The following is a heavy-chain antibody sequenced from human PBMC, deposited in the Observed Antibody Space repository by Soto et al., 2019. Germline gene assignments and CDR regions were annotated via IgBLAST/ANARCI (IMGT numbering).Heavy chain of an antibody. CDR2: IKQDGSEK. CDR1: GFTFSSYW. CDR3: ARDRDKGTRTRFDP. J-gene: IGHJ5*02. Sequence: EVQLVESGGGLVQPGGSLRLSCAASGFTFSSYWMSWVRQAPGKGLEWVANIKQDGSEKYYVDSVKGRFTISRDHAKNSLYLQMNSLRAEDTAVYYCARDRDKGTRTRFDPWGQGTWSPSPQ. V-gene: IGHV3-7*01. D-gene: IGHD1-7*01.